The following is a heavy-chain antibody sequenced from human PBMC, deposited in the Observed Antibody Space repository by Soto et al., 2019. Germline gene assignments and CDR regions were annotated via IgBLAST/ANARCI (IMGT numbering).Heavy chain of an antibody. CDR3: ARGYGGWTDY. CDR2: INHSGST. V-gene: IGHV4-34*01. CDR1: GGSFSGYY. D-gene: IGHD6-19*01. J-gene: IGHJ4*02. Sequence: QVQLQQWGAGLLKPSETLSLTCAVYGGSFSGYYWSWIRQPPGKGLEWIGEINHSGSTNYNPSLKSRVTRSVDTSKNQFSLKRSSVTAADTAVYYCARGYGGWTDYWGQGTLVTVSS.